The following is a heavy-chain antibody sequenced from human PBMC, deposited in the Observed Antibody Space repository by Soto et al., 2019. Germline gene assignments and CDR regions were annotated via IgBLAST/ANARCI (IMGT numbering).Heavy chain of an antibody. CDR2: FGGSGGT. CDR1: GFIFSNYA. CDR3: EKSQSSFYYMDV. V-gene: IGHV3-23*01. J-gene: IGHJ6*03. Sequence: EVQVLESGGGLVQPGGSLRLSCVGSGFIFSNYAMAWVRQAPGKGLEWVSGFGGSGGTYYADSVKGRYTITRDNCKNTLYLQMNSLGVEDTAVYYCEKSQSSFYYMDVWGKGTAVTVSS.